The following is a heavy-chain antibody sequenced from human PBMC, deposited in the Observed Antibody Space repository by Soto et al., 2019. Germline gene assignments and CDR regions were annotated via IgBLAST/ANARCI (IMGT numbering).Heavy chain of an antibody. V-gene: IGHV3-74*01. CDR2: IHSDGSST. D-gene: IGHD1-26*01. Sequence: EVQLVESGGGLVRPGGSLRLSCAASGFTFSYYWMHWVRQAPGKGLVWVSRIHSDGSSTTYADFVKGRFIISRDNARNTVDLQMNSVRVEDTAVYSCARGDRGAFDLWGQGTVVTVSS. CDR3: ARGDRGAFDL. J-gene: IGHJ3*01. CDR1: GFTFSYYW.